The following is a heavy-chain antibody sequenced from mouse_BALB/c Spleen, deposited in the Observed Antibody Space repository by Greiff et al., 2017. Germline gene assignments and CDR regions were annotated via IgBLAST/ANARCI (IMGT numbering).Heavy chain of an antibody. CDR2: INPYNGDT. J-gene: IGHJ1*01. V-gene: IGHV1-20*02. D-gene: IGHD1-1*01. Sequence: EVQLQQSGPELVKPGASVKISCKASGYSFTGYFMNWVMQSHGKSLEWIGRINPYNGDTFYNQKFKGKATLTVDKSSSTAHMELRSLASEDSAVYYCARSYYGSWYFDVWGAGTTVTVSS. CDR3: ARSYYGSWYFDV. CDR1: GYSFTGYF.